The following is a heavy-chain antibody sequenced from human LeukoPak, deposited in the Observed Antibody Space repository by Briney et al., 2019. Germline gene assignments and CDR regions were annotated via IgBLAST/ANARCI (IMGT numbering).Heavy chain of an antibody. V-gene: IGHV3-30-3*01. CDR1: GFTFSSYA. Sequence: PGGSLRLSCAACGFTFSSYAMHGVRQAPGKGREWGAVIAYDGSNKYYPDSVKGRFTTASDNSKITLYLQMTSLTAEDTAVYYCARVAPTVNTAYYHYMHVWGKGTTVTVSS. J-gene: IGHJ6*03. D-gene: IGHD4-17*01. CDR3: ARVAPTVNTAYYHYMHV. CDR2: IAYDGSNK.